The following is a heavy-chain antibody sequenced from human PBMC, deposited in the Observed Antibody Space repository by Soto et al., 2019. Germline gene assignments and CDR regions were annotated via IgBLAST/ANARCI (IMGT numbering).Heavy chain of an antibody. CDR2: ISAYNGKA. Sequence: ASVKVSCKASGYTFTSYGISWVRQAPGQGLEWMGWISAYNGKANYAQKFQGRVTITADESTSTAYMELSSLRSEDTAVYYCARDLEVGADAYAEYFQHWGQGTLVTVSS. J-gene: IGHJ1*01. V-gene: IGHV1-18*01. D-gene: IGHD1-26*01. CDR3: ARDLEVGADAYAEYFQH. CDR1: GYTFTSYG.